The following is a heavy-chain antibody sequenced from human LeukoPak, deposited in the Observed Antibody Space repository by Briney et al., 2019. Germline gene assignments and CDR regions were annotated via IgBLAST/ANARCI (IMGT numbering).Heavy chain of an antibody. Sequence: GASVKVSCKASGYTFTNYYMHWVRQAPEQGLEWMGLINPPGISTNYAQKFRGRVTMTRDTSTTTVYMELSSLRSDDTAVYYCAREESGGYFDYWGQGTLVTVSS. CDR1: GYTFTNYY. J-gene: IGHJ4*02. D-gene: IGHD2-8*02. V-gene: IGHV1-46*01. CDR3: AREESGGYFDY. CDR2: INPPGIST.